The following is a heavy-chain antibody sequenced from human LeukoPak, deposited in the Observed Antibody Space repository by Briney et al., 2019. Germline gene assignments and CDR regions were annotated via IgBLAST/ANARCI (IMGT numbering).Heavy chain of an antibody. CDR1: GGSFSGYY. V-gene: IGHV4-34*01. J-gene: IGHJ4*02. CDR3: ARGGLWVVRPVDY. D-gene: IGHD3-10*01. CDR2: VNHSGST. Sequence: SETLSLTCAVYGGSFSGYYWSWIRQPPGKGLEWIGEVNHSGSTNYNPSLKSRVTISVHTSKNQFSLKLSSVTAADTAVYYCARGGLWVVRPVDYWGQGTLVTVSS.